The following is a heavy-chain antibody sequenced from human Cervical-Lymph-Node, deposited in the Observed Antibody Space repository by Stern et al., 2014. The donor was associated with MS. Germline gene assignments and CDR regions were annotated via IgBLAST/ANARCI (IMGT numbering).Heavy chain of an antibody. J-gene: IGHJ4*02. Sequence: EVQLVQSGAEMKKPVESLKLSCKGSGNSFTLYWIGWVRQLPGKGLEWMGSIYPGDSDTRYSPSFQGQVTISADKSISTAYLQWSSLKASDTAMYYCAALVRGSYFYWGQGTLVTVSS. CDR2: IYPGDSDT. V-gene: IGHV5-51*01. CDR3: AALVRGSYFY. D-gene: IGHD1-26*01. CDR1: GNSFTLYW.